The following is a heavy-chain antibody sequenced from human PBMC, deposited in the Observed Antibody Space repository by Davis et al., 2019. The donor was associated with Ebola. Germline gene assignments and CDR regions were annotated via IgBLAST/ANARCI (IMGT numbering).Heavy chain of an antibody. Sequence: GESLKISCAASGFTFSSYWMHWVRQAPGKGLVWVSRINSDGSSTSYADSVKGRFTISRDNAENTLYLQMNSLRAEDTAVYYCAKDQIRFSDYWGQGTLVTVSS. V-gene: IGHV3-74*01. CDR3: AKDQIRFSDY. D-gene: IGHD3-3*01. J-gene: IGHJ4*02. CDR1: GFTFSSYW. CDR2: INSDGSST.